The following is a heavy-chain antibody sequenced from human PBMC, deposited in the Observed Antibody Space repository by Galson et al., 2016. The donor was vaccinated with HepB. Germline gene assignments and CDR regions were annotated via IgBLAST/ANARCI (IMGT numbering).Heavy chain of an antibody. D-gene: IGHD4-23*01. CDR3: ALINGGRDFGLDY. CDR2: ISSGSSYI. Sequence: SLRLSCATSGFSFTRYNMNWVRQAPGKGLEWVSSISSGSSYIYYADSVKGRFTISRDNAKNSLYLQMDSLRGEDTALYYCALINGGRDFGLDYWGQGTLVTVSS. V-gene: IGHV3-21*01. J-gene: IGHJ4*02. CDR1: GFSFTRYN.